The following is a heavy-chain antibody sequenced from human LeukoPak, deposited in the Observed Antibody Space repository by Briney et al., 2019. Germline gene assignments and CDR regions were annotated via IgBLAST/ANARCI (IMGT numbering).Heavy chain of an antibody. CDR3: VSSNWLRDANFDS. V-gene: IGHV4-34*01. Sequence: SETLSLTCAVYGGSFSDYWWTWIRQSPGKGLEWIGEVNHSGRTNYNPSLKSRVTISVDSSRNQFSLRLRSMTAADTAVYYCVSSNWLRDANFDSWGQGTLVTVSS. CDR2: VNHSGRT. D-gene: IGHD1-1*01. J-gene: IGHJ4*02. CDR1: GGSFSDYW.